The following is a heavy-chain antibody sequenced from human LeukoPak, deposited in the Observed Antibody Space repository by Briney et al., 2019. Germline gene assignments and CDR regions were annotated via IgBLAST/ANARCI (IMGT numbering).Heavy chain of an antibody. V-gene: IGHV4-34*01. CDR1: GGSISSYQ. CDR3: AREGRRFGAPY. J-gene: IGHJ4*02. CDR2: INHSGST. D-gene: IGHD3-10*01. Sequence: PSETLSLTCTVSGGSISSYQWSWIRQPPGKGLEWIGEINHSGSTNYNPSLKSRVTISVDTSKNQFSLKLSSVTAADTAVYYCAREGRRFGAPYWGQGTLVTVSS.